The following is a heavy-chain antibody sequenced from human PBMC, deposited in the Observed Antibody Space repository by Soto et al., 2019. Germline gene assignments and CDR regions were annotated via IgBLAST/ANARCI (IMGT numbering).Heavy chain of an antibody. V-gene: IGHV3-21*01. CDR1: GFTFSSYS. CDR2: ISSSSSYI. J-gene: IGHJ3*02. CDR3: ARDPPFHCSGGSCALSAFDI. Sequence: PGVSLRLSCAASGFTFSSYSMNWVRQAPGKGLEWVSSISSSSSYIYYADSVKGRFTISRDNAKNSLYLQMNSLRAEDTAVYYCARDPPFHCSGGSCALSAFDIWGQGTMVTVSS. D-gene: IGHD2-15*01.